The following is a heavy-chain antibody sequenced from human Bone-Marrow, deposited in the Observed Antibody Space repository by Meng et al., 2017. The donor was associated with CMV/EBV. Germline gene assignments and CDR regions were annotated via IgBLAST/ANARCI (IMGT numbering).Heavy chain of an antibody. J-gene: IGHJ4*02. Sequence: GGSLRLSCAASGFTFSNNWMHWVRKGPGMGLMWVSRINNDGSSTVYADSVEGRFTISRDNAKNTLYLQMNSLRVEHTALYFCARGLYGPDYWGQGTLVTVSS. CDR3: ARGLYGPDY. CDR2: INNDGSST. V-gene: IGHV3-74*01. D-gene: IGHD3-10*01. CDR1: GFTFSNNW.